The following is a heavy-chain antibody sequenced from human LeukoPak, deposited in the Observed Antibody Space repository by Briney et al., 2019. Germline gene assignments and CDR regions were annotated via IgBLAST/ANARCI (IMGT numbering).Heavy chain of an antibody. Sequence: GGSLRLSCAASGFTFSSYPMNWVRQAPGKGLEWVSYISSSSSSIYYADSVKGRFTISRDNGKNSLYLQMNSLRAEDTAVYYCARALIGYYFDYWGQGTLVTVSS. J-gene: IGHJ4*02. CDR1: GFTFSSYP. CDR2: ISSSSSSI. CDR3: ARALIGYYFDY. V-gene: IGHV3-48*01. D-gene: IGHD2-8*01.